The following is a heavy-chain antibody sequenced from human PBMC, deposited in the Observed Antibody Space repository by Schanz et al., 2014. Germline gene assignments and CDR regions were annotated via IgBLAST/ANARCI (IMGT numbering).Heavy chain of an antibody. V-gene: IGHV3-NL1*01. CDR3: AKDMNREATAPES. Sequence: QVQLVESGGGVVRPGRSLRLSCAASGFTFNNYGMHWVRQAPGKGLEWVSAINTADTTYYADSVKGRFTVSRDNSKNTVYLHMNSLRDEDTAVYYCAKDMNREATAPESWGQGTLVVVSS. D-gene: IGHD5-12*01. CDR1: GFTFNNYG. CDR2: INTADTT. J-gene: IGHJ5*02.